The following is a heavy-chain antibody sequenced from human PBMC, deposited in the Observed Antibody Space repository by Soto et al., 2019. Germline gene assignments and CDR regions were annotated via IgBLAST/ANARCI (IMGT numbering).Heavy chain of an antibody. V-gene: IGHV1-8*02. CDR2: MNPNSGNT. CDR3: ARERGSGSYYTPWFDP. D-gene: IGHD3-10*01. Sequence: ASVKVSCKASGYTFTGYYMHWVRQAPGQGLEWMGWMNPNSGNTDYAQKFQGRVTMTRNTSISTAYMELSSLRSEDTAVYYCARERGSGSYYTPWFDPWGQGTLVTVSS. J-gene: IGHJ5*02. CDR1: GYTFTGYY.